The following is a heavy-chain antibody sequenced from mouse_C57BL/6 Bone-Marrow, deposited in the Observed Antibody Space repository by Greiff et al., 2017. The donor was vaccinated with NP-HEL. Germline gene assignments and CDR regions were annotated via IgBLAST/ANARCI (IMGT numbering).Heavy chain of an antibody. J-gene: IGHJ2*01. Sequence: QVQLKQPGAELVKPGASVKMSCKASGYTFTSYWITWVKQRPGQGLEWIGDIYPGSGSTNYNEKFKSKATLTVDTSSSTAYMQLSSLTSEDSAGYYCARSYYGSSYWGQGTTLTVSS. CDR2: IYPGSGST. CDR3: ARSYYGSSY. V-gene: IGHV1-55*01. D-gene: IGHD1-1*01. CDR1: GYTFTSYW.